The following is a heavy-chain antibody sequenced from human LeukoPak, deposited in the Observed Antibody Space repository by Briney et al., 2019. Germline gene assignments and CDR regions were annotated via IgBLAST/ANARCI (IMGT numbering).Heavy chain of an antibody. D-gene: IGHD4-23*01. CDR1: GYTFTSYY. J-gene: IGHJ5*02. Sequence: GASVKVSCKASGYTFTSYYMHWVRQAPGQGREGMGMINPSGGSTSYAQKFQGRVAMTRDTSTSTVYMELSSLRSEDTAVYYCAGVGKRYWFDPWGQGTLVTVSS. CDR3: AGVGKRYWFDP. V-gene: IGHV1-46*03. CDR2: INPSGGST.